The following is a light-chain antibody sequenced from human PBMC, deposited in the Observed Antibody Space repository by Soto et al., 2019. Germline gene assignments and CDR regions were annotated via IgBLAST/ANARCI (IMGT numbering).Light chain of an antibody. CDR2: AAS. J-gene: IGKJ3*01. Sequence: DLQMTQSPSSVSASVGDRVTITCRASQGINSWLAWYQQKPGKAPKLLIYAASSLQSGVPSRFSGSGSGTDFTLTISSLQPEDFATYYCQQANSFPLFGPGTKVDIK. CDR3: QQANSFPL. CDR1: QGINSW. V-gene: IGKV1-12*01.